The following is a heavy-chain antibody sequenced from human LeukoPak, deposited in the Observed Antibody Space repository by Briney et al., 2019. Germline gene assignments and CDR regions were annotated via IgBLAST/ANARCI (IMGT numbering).Heavy chain of an antibody. J-gene: IGHJ4*02. D-gene: IGHD2-2*01. CDR3: ARGGNQLLLYFDY. Sequence: SETLSLTCTVSGGSISSYYWSWIRQPPGKGLEWVGYIYYSGSTNYNPSLKSRVTISVDTSKNQFSLKLSSVTAADTAVYYCARGGNQLLLYFDYWGQGTLVTVSS. CDR1: GGSISSYY. V-gene: IGHV4-59*01. CDR2: IYYSGST.